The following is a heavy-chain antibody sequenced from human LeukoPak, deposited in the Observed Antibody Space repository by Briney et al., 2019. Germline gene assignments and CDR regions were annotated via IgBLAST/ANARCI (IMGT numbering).Heavy chain of an antibody. V-gene: IGHV1-8*03. D-gene: IGHD1-26*01. J-gene: IGHJ4*02. CDR3: ARYSGSYYYFDY. CDR2: MNPNSGNT. CDR1: GYTFASYD. Sequence: ASVKVSCKASGYTFASYDINWVRQATGLGLEWMGWMNPNSGNTGYAQKFQGRVTITRNTSISTAYMELSSLGSEDTAVYYCARYSGSYYYFDYWGQGTLVTVSS.